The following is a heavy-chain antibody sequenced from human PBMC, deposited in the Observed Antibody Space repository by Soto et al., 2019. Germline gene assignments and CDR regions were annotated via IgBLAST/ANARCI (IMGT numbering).Heavy chain of an antibody. D-gene: IGHD3-10*01. CDR1: GYTFTSYY. V-gene: IGHV1-46*01. Sequence: ASVKVSCKASGYTFTSYYMHWVRQAAGQGLEWMGIINPSGGSTSYAQKFQGRVTMTRDTSTSTVYMELSSLRSEDTAVYYCARNRYYYGSGSYYKVSYYYGMDVGAQGNTVTVS. CDR3: ARNRYYYGSGSYYKVSYYYGMDV. CDR2: INPSGGST. J-gene: IGHJ6*02.